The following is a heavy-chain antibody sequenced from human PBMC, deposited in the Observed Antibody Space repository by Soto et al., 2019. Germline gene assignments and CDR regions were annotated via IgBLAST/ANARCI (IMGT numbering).Heavy chain of an antibody. CDR3: ARWLACFDY. V-gene: IGHV5-51*01. Sequence: GESLKISCKGSGYSFTSYWISWVRQMPGKGLEWMGSIDPGDSDTSYSPSFQGQVTISADKSISTAYLQWSSLKASDTAMYYCARWLACFDYWGQGTLVTVSS. D-gene: IGHD6-19*01. CDR2: IDPGDSDT. CDR1: GYSFTSYW. J-gene: IGHJ4*02.